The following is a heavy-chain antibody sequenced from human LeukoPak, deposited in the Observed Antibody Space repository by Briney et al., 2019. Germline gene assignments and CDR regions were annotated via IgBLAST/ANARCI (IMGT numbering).Heavy chain of an antibody. CDR1: GFIFSSYE. V-gene: IGHV3-48*03. CDR3: ARARSSYGYGDAFDI. Sequence: GGSLRLSCAASGFIFSSYEMNWVRQAPGKGLEWISYISTTGDRIQYADSVKGRFTISRDNSKNTLYLQMNSLRAEDTAVYYCARARSSYGYGDAFDIWGQGTMVTVSS. J-gene: IGHJ3*02. CDR2: ISTTGDRI. D-gene: IGHD5-18*01.